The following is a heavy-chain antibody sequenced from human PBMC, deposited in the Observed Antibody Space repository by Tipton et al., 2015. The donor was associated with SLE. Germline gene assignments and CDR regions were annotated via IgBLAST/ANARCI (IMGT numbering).Heavy chain of an antibody. CDR3: AKALGPDYGLYGY. Sequence: SLRLSCAGSGFTFNNYAMSWVRQAPGKGLEWVSVIYRGGSTYYADSVKGRFTISRDNSKNTPYLQMNSLRAEDTAVYYCAKALGPDYGLYGYWGQGTLVTVSS. V-gene: IGHV3-23*03. CDR1: GFTFNNYA. J-gene: IGHJ4*02. CDR2: IYRGGST. D-gene: IGHD4-17*01.